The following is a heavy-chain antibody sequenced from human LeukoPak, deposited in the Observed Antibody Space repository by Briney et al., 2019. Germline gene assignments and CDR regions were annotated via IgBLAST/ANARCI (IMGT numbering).Heavy chain of an antibody. J-gene: IGHJ4*02. V-gene: IGHV3-21*06. D-gene: IGHD2-15*01. Sequence: PGGSLRLSCAASGFTFSSYAMTWVRQAPGKGLEWISSMSSGGSYIYYADSVRGRFTISRDNAKDSLFLLMNSLRVEDTAVYYCARGRPTGSSRRFVVQWGQGTLVTVFS. CDR2: MSSGGSYI. CDR3: ARGRPTGSSRRFVVQ. CDR1: GFTFSSYA.